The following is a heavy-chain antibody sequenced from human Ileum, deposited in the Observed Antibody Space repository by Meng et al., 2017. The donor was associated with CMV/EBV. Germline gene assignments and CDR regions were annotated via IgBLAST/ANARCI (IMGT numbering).Heavy chain of an antibody. CDR3: ARASNYARDY. CDR1: GFIFSSYS. CDR2: ISSTSSIT. D-gene: IGHD1-26*01. V-gene: IGHV3-48*04. J-gene: IGHJ4*02. Sequence: GGSLRLSCVASGFIFSSYSMNWVRQAPGKGLEWVSYISSTSSITYYADSVKGRFTVSRDNAKNSLYLQMNSLRVEDTAVYFCARASNYARDYWGQGTLVTVSS.